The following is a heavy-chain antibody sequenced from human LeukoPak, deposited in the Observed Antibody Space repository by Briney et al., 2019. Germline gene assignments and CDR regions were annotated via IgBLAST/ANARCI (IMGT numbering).Heavy chain of an antibody. D-gene: IGHD6-13*01. CDR3: ARTADFAAGYYIDY. V-gene: IGHV3-21*01. J-gene: IGHJ4*02. CDR1: GFTFSSYT. CDR2: ISGSSRHK. Sequence: GGSLRLSCAASGFTFSSYTMNWVRQAPGKGLEWVSSISGSSRHKYYADSVKGRFTISRDNAKNSLYLQMNSLRAEDTAVYYCARTADFAAGYYIDYWGQGTLVTVSS.